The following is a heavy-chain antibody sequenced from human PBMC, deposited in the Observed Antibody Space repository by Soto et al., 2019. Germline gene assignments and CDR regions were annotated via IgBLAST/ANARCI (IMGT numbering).Heavy chain of an antibody. Sequence: ASVKVSCKASGYTLISYAMHWVRQAPGQRLEWMGCITAGNGDTKYSQKFQGRVTITRDTSANTAYTELSSLRSEDTAVYYCARGPYSGSYYNWFDPWGQGTLVTVSS. D-gene: IGHD1-26*01. CDR2: ITAGNGDT. J-gene: IGHJ5*02. CDR1: GYTLISYA. CDR3: ARGPYSGSYYNWFDP. V-gene: IGHV1-3*01.